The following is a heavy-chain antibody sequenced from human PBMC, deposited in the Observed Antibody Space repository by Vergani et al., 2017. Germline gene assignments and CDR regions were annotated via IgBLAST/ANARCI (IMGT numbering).Heavy chain of an antibody. CDR2: ISPDGFST. J-gene: IGHJ5*02. Sequence: QVQLVQSGAEVGKPGASVKISCKASGYTFTAYYIHWVRQAPEQGLEWVGVISPDGFSTFYAQKFQGRVTITRDTSTSTVYVEVTSLRSDDTAVYYCATAGGYNWFDPWGQGTLVTVSS. V-gene: IGHV1-46*01. CDR1: GYTFTAYY. D-gene: IGHD3-10*01. CDR3: ATAGGYNWFDP.